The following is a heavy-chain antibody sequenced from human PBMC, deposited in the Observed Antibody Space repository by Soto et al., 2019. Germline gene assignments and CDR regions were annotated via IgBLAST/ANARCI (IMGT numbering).Heavy chain of an antibody. J-gene: IGHJ6*03. CDR1: GFTFSSYS. CDR3: ARVEARGWRPYYMDV. D-gene: IGHD6-19*01. Sequence: GGSLRLSCAASGFTFSSYSMNWVRQAPGKGLEWVSYISSSSSTIYYADSVKGRFTISRDNAKNSLYLQMNSLRAEDTAVYYCARVEARGWRPYYMDVWGKGTTVTVSS. V-gene: IGHV3-48*01. CDR2: ISSSSSTI.